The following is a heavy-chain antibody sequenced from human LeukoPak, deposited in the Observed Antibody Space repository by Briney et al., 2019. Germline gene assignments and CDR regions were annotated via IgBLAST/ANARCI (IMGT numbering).Heavy chain of an antibody. CDR1: GYTFTNYH. V-gene: IGHV1-8*03. CDR3: ARTTSMTASGYDY. Sequence: ASVTVSCKASGYTFTNYHINWVRQASGPGLEWMTWINPDTGDKGYARKFQDRVTITTDTSISTAYMELSSLSSEDTAVYFCARTTSMTASGYDYWGQGTLVSVSS. J-gene: IGHJ4*02. CDR2: INPDTGDK. D-gene: IGHD2-21*02.